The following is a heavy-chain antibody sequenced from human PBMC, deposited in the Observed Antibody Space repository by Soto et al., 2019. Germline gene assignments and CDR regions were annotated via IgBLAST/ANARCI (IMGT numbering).Heavy chain of an antibody. CDR2: ISHDGSNK. V-gene: IGHV3-30-3*01. D-gene: IGHD3-22*01. Sequence: QVQLVESGGGVVQPGRSLRLSCAASGFTFSSYAMHWVRQAPGKGLEWVAVISHDGSNKYYADSVKGRFTISRDNSKNTLDLQMNSLRAEDTAVYYCARDLKQNYYDSSGYYYWGQGTLVTVSS. CDR3: ARDLKQNYYDSSGYYY. CDR1: GFTFSSYA. J-gene: IGHJ4*02.